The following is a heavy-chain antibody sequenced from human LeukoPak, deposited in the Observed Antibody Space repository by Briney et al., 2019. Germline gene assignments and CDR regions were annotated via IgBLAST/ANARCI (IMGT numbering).Heavy chain of an antibody. J-gene: IGHJ4*02. Sequence: ASETLSLTCAVYGGSFSGYYWSWIRQPPGKGLEWIGEINHSGSTNYNPSLKSRVTISVDTPKNQFSLKLSSVTAADTAVYYCARGPSDYWGQGTLVTVSS. CDR2: INHSGST. CDR1: GGSFSGYY. CDR3: ARGPSDY. V-gene: IGHV4-34*01.